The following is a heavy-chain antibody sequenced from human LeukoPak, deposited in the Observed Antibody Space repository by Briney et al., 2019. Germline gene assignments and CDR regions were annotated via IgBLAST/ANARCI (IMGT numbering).Heavy chain of an antibody. J-gene: IGHJ4*02. CDR3: AKDRPVGIVGAAAGFDY. CDR2: ISSSSSYI. CDR1: GFTFSSYS. Sequence: PGGSLRLSCAASGFTFSSYSMNWVRQAPGKGLEWVSSISSSSSYIYYADSVKGRFTISRDNSKNTLYLQMNSLRVEDTAVYYCAKDRPVGIVGAAAGFDYWGQGTLVTVSS. D-gene: IGHD1-26*01. V-gene: IGHV3-21*01.